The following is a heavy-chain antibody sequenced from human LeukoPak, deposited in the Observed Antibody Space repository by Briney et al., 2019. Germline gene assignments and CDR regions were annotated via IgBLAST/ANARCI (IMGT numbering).Heavy chain of an antibody. J-gene: IGHJ4*02. CDR2: VSSTSFHI. CDR1: GFTFSSYA. D-gene: IGHD5-18*01. V-gene: IGHV3-21*04. CDR3: ARELGYTYGYPLGY. Sequence: PGGSLRLSCATSGFTFSSYAMSWVRQAPGKGLEWVSSVSSTSFHIYYADSVRGRFTISRDNAKNSLYLQMNSLRDEDSAIYYCARELGYTYGYPLGYWGQGILVTVSS.